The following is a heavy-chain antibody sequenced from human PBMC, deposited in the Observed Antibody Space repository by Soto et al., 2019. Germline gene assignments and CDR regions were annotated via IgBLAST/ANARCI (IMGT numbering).Heavy chain of an antibody. CDR3: ARQFDYDTSGYYYAY. CDR2: IIPLFGTP. Sequence: VQLVQSGTEVKKPGSSVKVSCKASGGTFNKYAIDWVRQAPGQAPGQGLEWMGGIIPLFGTPNYAQKFQGRVTISADEVTSTAYMELSSLRSEDTGVYYCARQFDYDTSGYYYAYWGQGTLVTVSS. CDR1: GGTFNKYA. V-gene: IGHV1-69*01. J-gene: IGHJ4*02. D-gene: IGHD3-22*01.